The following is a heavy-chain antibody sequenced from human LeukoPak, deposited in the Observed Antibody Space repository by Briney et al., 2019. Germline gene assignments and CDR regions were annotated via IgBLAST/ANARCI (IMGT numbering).Heavy chain of an antibody. CDR2: TYYRSKWYN. Sequence: SQTLSLTCAISGDSFSSNSAAWHWLRQSPSRGLEWLGRTYYRSKWYNDYAVSVKSRITINPDTSKNQFSLQLNSVTPEDTAVYYCARDLTGDPYYYYYGMDVWGQGTTVTVSS. CDR3: ARDLTGDPYYYYYGMDV. J-gene: IGHJ6*02. CDR1: GDSFSSNSAA. D-gene: IGHD1-14*01. V-gene: IGHV6-1*01.